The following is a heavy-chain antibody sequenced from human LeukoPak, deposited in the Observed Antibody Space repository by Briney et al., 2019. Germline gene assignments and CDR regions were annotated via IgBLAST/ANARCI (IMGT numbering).Heavy chain of an antibody. D-gene: IGHD3-22*01. Sequence: ASVKVSCKASGYTFTGYYMHWVRQAPGQGLEWMGWINPNSGGTNYAQKFQGRVTMTRDTSISTAYMELSRLRSDDTAVYYCAKVRGYYDSSGYTSSGFDYWGQGTLVTVSS. CDR2: INPNSGGT. V-gene: IGHV1-2*02. CDR3: AKVRGYYDSSGYTSSGFDY. J-gene: IGHJ4*02. CDR1: GYTFTGYY.